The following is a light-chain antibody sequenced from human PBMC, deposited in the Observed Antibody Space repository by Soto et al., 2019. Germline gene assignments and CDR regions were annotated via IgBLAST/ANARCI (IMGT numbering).Light chain of an antibody. J-gene: IGKJ5*01. CDR2: DAS. CDR3: QQRSNGTPT. CDR1: QSVSPY. V-gene: IGKV3-11*01. Sequence: EIVLTRYAASLCWSPGQRDTLSCRGTQSVSPYLASYQKKPGQAPRXXIYDASNRATGIPARFSGSGSATDFTLTISSIEPEYFAAYYCQQRSNGTPTFGQGTQLDI.